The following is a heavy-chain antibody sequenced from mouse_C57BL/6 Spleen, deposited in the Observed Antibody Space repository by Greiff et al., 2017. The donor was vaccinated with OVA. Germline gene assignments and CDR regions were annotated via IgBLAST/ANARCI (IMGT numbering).Heavy chain of an antibody. CDR2: INPGSGGT. V-gene: IGHV1-54*01. CDR3: ARRELGRGLFAY. D-gene: IGHD4-1*01. CDR1: GYAFTNYL. J-gene: IGHJ3*01. Sequence: VQVVESGAELVRPGTSVKVSCKASGYAFTNYLIEWVKQRPGQGLEWIGVINPGSGGTNYNEKFKGKATLTADKSSSTAYMQLSSLTSEDSAVYFCARRELGRGLFAYWGQGTLVTVSA.